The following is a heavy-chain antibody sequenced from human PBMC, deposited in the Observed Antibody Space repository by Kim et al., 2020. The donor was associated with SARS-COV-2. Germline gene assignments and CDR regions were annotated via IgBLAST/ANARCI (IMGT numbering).Heavy chain of an antibody. Sequence: GGSLRLSCAASGFSFSYYWMHWVRQAPGKGLVWVSRINSDGSSTTYADSVKGRLTISRDNAKNTLYLQMNSLRAEDTAVYFCARDASYTSSPYNWFDPWGQGTLVTVSS. D-gene: IGHD6-13*01. CDR1: GFSFSYYW. CDR3: ARDASYTSSPYNWFDP. V-gene: IGHV3-74*01. J-gene: IGHJ5*02. CDR2: INSDGSST.